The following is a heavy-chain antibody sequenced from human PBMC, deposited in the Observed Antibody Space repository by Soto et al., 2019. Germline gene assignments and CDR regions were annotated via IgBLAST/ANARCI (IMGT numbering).Heavy chain of an antibody. CDR3: AIDQGIPMTG. Sequence: EVHLVESGGGLVQPGGSLRLSCAASGFTVSSNYMTWVRQAPGKGLEWVSAIFTAGGTYYADSVKGRFTISRDTSKNMVYLQMNSLRAEDTAIYYCAIDQGIPMTGWGQGTLVTVSS. D-gene: IGHD3-9*01. CDR1: GFTVSSNY. J-gene: IGHJ1*01. CDR2: IFTAGGT. V-gene: IGHV3-66*01.